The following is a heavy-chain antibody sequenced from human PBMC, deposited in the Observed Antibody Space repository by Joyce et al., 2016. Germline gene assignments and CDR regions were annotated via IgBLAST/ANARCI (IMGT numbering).Heavy chain of an antibody. CDR1: GFTFTSYA. J-gene: IGHJ4*02. CDR3: ARDHCSSSICYFDY. Sequence: QMQLVESGGGVVQPGRSLRLSCAASGFTFTSYAMHWVRQAPGKGLEWVASVSFEGSHKYYADSAKGRFTISRDNSKNTLYLQMNSLRAEDTAVYFCARDHCSSSICYFDYWGQGTLVTVSS. V-gene: IGHV3-30-3*01. D-gene: IGHD2-2*01. CDR2: VSFEGSHK.